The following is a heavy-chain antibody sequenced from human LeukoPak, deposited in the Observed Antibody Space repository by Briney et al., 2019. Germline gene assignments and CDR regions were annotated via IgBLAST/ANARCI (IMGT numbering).Heavy chain of an antibody. CDR3: ARIRRSYSSSWYGSLGYYFDY. V-gene: IGHV1-2*02. Sequence: ASVKVSCKASGYTFTSYGISWVRQAPGQGLEWMGWINPNSGGTNYAQKFQGRVTMTRDTSISTAYMELSRLRSDDTAVYYCARIRRSYSSSWYGSLGYYFDYWGQGTLVTVSP. D-gene: IGHD6-13*01. J-gene: IGHJ4*02. CDR2: INPNSGGT. CDR1: GYTFTSYG.